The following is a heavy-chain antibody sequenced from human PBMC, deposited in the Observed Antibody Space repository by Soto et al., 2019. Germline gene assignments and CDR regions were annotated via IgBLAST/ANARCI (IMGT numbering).Heavy chain of an antibody. J-gene: IGHJ5*02. CDR2: IDWDDDK. V-gene: IGHV2-70*04. Sequence: PTLVNPTQTLTLTCTFSGFSLSTSGMRVSWIRQPPGKALEWLARIDWDDDKLYSTSLKTRLTISKDTSKNQVVLTMTNMDPVDTATYYCARSIVAAGNRWFDPWGQGTLVTVSS. D-gene: IGHD6-13*01. CDR3: ARSIVAAGNRWFDP. CDR1: GFSLSTSGMR.